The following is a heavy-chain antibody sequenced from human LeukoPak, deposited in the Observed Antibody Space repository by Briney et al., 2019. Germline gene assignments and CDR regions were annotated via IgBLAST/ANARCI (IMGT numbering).Heavy chain of an antibody. D-gene: IGHD2-2*03. Sequence: ASVKVSCKASGYTFTSYGISWVRQAPGQGLEWMGWISAYNGNTNYAQKLQGRVTMTTDTSTSTAYTELRSLRSGDTAVYYCARDGMDIVVVPAAYWFDPWGQGTLVTVSS. V-gene: IGHV1-18*01. CDR3: ARDGMDIVVVPAAYWFDP. CDR2: ISAYNGNT. J-gene: IGHJ5*02. CDR1: GYTFTSYG.